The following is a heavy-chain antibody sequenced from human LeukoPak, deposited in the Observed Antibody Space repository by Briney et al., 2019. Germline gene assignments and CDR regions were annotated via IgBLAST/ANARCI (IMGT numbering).Heavy chain of an antibody. D-gene: IGHD3-9*01. CDR3: ASSLLRYFDWFYFDY. CDR1: GFTFSSYA. J-gene: IGHJ4*02. CDR2: ISGSGGST. V-gene: IGHV3-23*01. Sequence: GGSLRLSCAASGFTFSSYAMSWVRQAPGKGLEWVSAISGSGGSTYYADSVKGRFTISRDNSKNTLYLQMNSLRAEDTAVYYCASSLLRYFDWFYFDYWGQGTLVTVSS.